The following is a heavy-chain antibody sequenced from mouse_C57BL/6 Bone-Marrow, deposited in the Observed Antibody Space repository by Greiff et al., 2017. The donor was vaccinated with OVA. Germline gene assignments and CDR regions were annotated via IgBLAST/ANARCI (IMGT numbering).Heavy chain of an antibody. Sequence: QVQLKQSGAELARPGASVKLSCKASGYTFTSYGISWVKQRPGQGLEWIGEIYPRSGNPSYNEKFKGKATLTADKSSSTAYMELRSLTSEDSAVYFCARYWEEYYFDDWGQGTTLTVSS. CDR1: GYTFTSYG. CDR3: ARYWEEYYFDD. J-gene: IGHJ2*01. D-gene: IGHD4-1*01. CDR2: IYPRSGNP. V-gene: IGHV1-81*01.